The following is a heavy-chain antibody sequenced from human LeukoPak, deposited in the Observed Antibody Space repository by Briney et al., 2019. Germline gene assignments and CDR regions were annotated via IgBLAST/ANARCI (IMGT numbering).Heavy chain of an antibody. CDR1: GGSFSGYY. CDR2: INHSGST. V-gene: IGHV4-34*01. J-gene: IGHJ4*02. Sequence: PSETLSLTCAVYGGSFSGYYWSWIRQPPGKELEWIGEINHSGSTNYNPSLKSRVTISVDTSKNQFSLKLSSVTAADTAVYYCAPLRQYYYDSSGYYETFDYWGQGTLVTVSS. D-gene: IGHD3-22*01. CDR3: APLRQYYYDSSGYYETFDY.